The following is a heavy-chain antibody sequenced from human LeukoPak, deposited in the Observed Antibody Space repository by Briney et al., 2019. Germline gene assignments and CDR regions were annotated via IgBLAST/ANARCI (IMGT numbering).Heavy chain of an antibody. CDR3: ATGRGYSGYDYVWFDP. CDR1: GYSFTSYW. Sequence: GESLKISCKGSGYSFTSYWIGWVRQMPGKGLEWMGIIYPGDSDTRYSPSFQGQVTISADKSISTAYLQWSSLKASDTAMYYCATGRGYSGYDYVWFDPWGQGTLVTVSS. J-gene: IGHJ5*02. V-gene: IGHV5-51*01. CDR2: IYPGDSDT. D-gene: IGHD5-12*01.